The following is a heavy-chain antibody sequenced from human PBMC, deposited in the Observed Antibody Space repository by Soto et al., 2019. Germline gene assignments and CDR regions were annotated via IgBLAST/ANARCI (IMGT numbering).Heavy chain of an antibody. CDR3: ARGNLGGFDL. Sequence: EVQLAESEGGLVQRGGSLRLSCAASGFTFDYYWMHWVRQAPGQGLVWVAHIQNDGSRTTYADSVKGRFTISRDNAKNTMYLQMNSLGAEDTAVYYCARGNLGGFDLWGQGTTVTVSS. D-gene: IGHD4-4*01. V-gene: IGHV3-74*01. J-gene: IGHJ3*01. CDR2: IQNDGSRT. CDR1: GFTFDYYW.